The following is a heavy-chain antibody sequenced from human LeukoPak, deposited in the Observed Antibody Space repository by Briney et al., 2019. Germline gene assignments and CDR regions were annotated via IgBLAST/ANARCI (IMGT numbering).Heavy chain of an antibody. CDR2: IYSGGST. D-gene: IGHD7-27*01. J-gene: IGHJ4*02. CDR3: ARNTGSYYFDY. Sequence: GGSLRLSCAASGFTVSSNFMSWVRQAPGKGLEWVSLIYSGGSTYYADSVKGRFTISRDNSKNTLYLQMNSLRAEDTAVYYCARNTGSYYFDYWGQGTLVTVSS. V-gene: IGHV3-53*01. CDR1: GFTVSSNF.